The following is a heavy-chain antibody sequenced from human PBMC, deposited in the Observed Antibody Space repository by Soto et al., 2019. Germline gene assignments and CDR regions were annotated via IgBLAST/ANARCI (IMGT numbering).Heavy chain of an antibody. CDR3: VRGASLNFDY. CDR1: GFTFDDYG. J-gene: IGHJ4*02. V-gene: IGHV3-20*03. CDR2: VNWNGGST. Sequence: EVPLVESGGGVLRPGGSLRLSFAASGFTFDDYGMSWARQAPGKGLEWVSGVNWNGGSTGYADAVKGRFTISRDNAKSSLYLQMNSLRAEDTAFYYCVRGASLNFDYWGQGTLVTVSS. D-gene: IGHD1-26*01.